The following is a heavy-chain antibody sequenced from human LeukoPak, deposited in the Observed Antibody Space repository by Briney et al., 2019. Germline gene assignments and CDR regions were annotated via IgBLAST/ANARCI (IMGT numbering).Heavy chain of an antibody. CDR3: ARVSGYDWESFYDY. CDR2: VYYSGTT. V-gene: IGHV4-59*01. CDR1: GGSISSYY. D-gene: IGHD5-12*01. J-gene: IGHJ4*02. Sequence: SETLSLTCTVSGGSISSYYWSWIRQPPGKALEWIGSVYYSGTTNYNPSLKSRVTISVDTSKNQFSLKLSSVTAADTAMYYCARVSGYDWESFYDYWGQGSLVTVSS.